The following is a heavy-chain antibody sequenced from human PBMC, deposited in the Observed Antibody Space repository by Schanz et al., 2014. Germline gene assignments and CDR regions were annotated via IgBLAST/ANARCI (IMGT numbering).Heavy chain of an antibody. Sequence: QVQLQESGPGLVKPSETLSLTCTVSGGSISSYYWSWIRHPPGKGLEWIGYIYYSGSTKYNPSLKSRVTISVDTSKNQFSLKLSSVTAADTAVYYCARDVGHYGMDVWGQGTTVTVSS. CDR2: IYYSGST. CDR1: GGSISSYY. J-gene: IGHJ6*02. V-gene: IGHV4-59*01. CDR3: ARDVGHYGMDV.